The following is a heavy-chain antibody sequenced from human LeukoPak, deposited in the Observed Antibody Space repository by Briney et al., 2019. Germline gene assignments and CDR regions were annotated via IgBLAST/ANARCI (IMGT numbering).Heavy chain of an antibody. V-gene: IGHV3-23*01. J-gene: IGHJ3*02. D-gene: IGHD5-12*01. CDR2: ISGSGGST. CDR1: GFTFSSYA. CDR3: AKDQSRWLQTAGDAFDI. Sequence: GGSLRLSCAASGFTFSSYAMSWVRQAPGKGLEWVSAISGSGGSTYYADSVKGRFTISRDNSKNTLYLQMNSLRAEDTAVYYCAKDQSRWLQTAGDAFDIWGQGTMDTVSS.